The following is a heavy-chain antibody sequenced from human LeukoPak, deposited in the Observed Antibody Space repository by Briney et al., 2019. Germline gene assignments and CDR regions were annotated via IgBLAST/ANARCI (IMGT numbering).Heavy chain of an antibody. CDR3: AHLLFSPYCGGDCYAATSDY. CDR2: INSDGSST. CDR1: GFTFSSYW. D-gene: IGHD2-21*02. V-gene: IGHV3-74*01. Sequence: PGGSLRLSCAASGFTFSSYWMHWVRQAPGKGLVWVSRINSDGSSTSYVDSVKGRFTISRDNAKNTLYLQMNSLRAEDTAVYYCAHLLFSPYCGGDCYAATSDYWGQGTLVTVSS. J-gene: IGHJ4*02.